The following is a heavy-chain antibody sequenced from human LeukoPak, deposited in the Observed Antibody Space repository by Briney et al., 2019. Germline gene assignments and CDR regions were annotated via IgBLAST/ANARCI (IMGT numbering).Heavy chain of an antibody. J-gene: IGHJ4*02. Sequence: GASVKVSCKASGYTFTSYYIHWVRQAPGQGLEWMGIINPSGGSTNYAQKFQGRVTITADDSTSTAYMELSSLRSEDTAVYYCADLVYCSSSSCYEPFNQTWGQGTLVTVSP. CDR3: ADLVYCSSSSCYEPFNQT. D-gene: IGHD2-2*01. V-gene: IGHV1-46*01. CDR1: GYTFTSYY. CDR2: INPSGGST.